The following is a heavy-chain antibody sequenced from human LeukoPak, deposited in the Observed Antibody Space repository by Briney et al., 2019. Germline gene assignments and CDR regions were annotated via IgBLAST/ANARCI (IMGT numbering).Heavy chain of an antibody. V-gene: IGHV4-38-2*02. CDR1: DYSISSGYY. CDR2: IYHSGST. D-gene: IGHD6-13*01. Sequence: SETLSLTCSVSDYSISSGYYWGWIRQPPGKGLEWIGSIYHSGSTYYNPSLKRRVTISVDTSQKQFSLRLTSVTAADTAVYYCARGRYLTTLGGAAAGFLDSWGQGTLVTVSS. CDR3: ARGRYLTTLGGAAAGFLDS. J-gene: IGHJ4*02.